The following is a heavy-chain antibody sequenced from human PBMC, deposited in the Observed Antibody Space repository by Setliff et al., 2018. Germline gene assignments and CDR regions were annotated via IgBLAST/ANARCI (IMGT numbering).Heavy chain of an antibody. D-gene: IGHD6-19*01. V-gene: IGHV4-4*07. Sequence: TSETLSLTCTVSGGSISSYYWSWIRQPAGKGLEWIGHIYIGGSANYNPSLKSRVTMSIDTSKNQFSLKLNSLTAADMAVYYCAREQWLDPPGYYYMDVWGKGTTVTVSS. CDR1: GGSISSYY. J-gene: IGHJ6*03. CDR2: IYIGGSA. CDR3: AREQWLDPPGYYYMDV.